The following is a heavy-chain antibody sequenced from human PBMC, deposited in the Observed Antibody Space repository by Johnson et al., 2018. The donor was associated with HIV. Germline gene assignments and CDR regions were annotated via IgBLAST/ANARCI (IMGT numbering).Heavy chain of an antibody. Sequence: QVQLVESGGGVVQPGGSLRLSCAASGFTFSSYGMHWVRQAPGKGLEWVAFIRYDGGNKYYADSVKGRFTISRDNSKNTLYLHMNSLRAEDTAVYYCAKDCGDNYDSSGYGGAFDIWGQGTMVTVSS. CDR1: GFTFSSYG. D-gene: IGHD3-22*01. V-gene: IGHV3-30*02. CDR3: AKDCGDNYDSSGYGGAFDI. CDR2: IRYDGGNK. J-gene: IGHJ3*02.